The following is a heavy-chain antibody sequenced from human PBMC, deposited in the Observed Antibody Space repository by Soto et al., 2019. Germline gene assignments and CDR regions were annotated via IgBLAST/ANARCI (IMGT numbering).Heavy chain of an antibody. V-gene: IGHV1-69*02. CDR1: GGTFSSYT. CDR2: IVPFLGIA. CDR3: ARYQSWHDLVWLFDP. D-gene: IGHD1-1*01. J-gene: IGHJ5*02. Sequence: ASVKVSCKASGGTFSSYTFSWVRQAPGQGLEWMGRIVPFLGIANYAQNFQGRVTITADKSTSTAYMELNSLRSEDTAVYYCARYQSWHDLVWLFDPWGQGTLVTVSS.